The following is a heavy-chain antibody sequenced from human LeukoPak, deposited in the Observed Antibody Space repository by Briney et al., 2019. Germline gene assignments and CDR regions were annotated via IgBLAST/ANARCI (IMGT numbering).Heavy chain of an antibody. CDR3: ATTLRRGYSYGLGAFDI. CDR1: GFTFSSYA. CDR2: ISGSGGST. D-gene: IGHD5-18*01. Sequence: PGGSLRLSCAASGFTFSSYAMSWVRQAPGKGLEWVSAISGSGGSTYYADSVKGRLTISRDNSKNTLYLQMNSLRAEDTAVYYCATTLRRGYSYGLGAFDIWGQGTMVTVSS. V-gene: IGHV3-23*01. J-gene: IGHJ3*02.